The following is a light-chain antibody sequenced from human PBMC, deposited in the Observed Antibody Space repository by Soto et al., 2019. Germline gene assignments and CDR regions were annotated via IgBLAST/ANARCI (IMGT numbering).Light chain of an antibody. Sequence: EIVLTQSPGTLSVSPGERATLSCRASQSVGRNFLAWYQQKPGQAPRLLIHGASSRATGIPDRFSGSGSETDFTLNISRLEPEDFAVYYCQQYASSPLTFGGGTKVETK. J-gene: IGKJ4*01. CDR2: GAS. CDR3: QQYASSPLT. V-gene: IGKV3-20*01. CDR1: QSVGRNF.